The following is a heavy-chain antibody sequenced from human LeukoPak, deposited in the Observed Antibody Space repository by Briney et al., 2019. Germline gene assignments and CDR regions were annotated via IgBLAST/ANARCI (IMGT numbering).Heavy chain of an antibody. J-gene: IGHJ5*02. CDR2: IKSKVDSGAV. CDR3: TFEGSDIFFDP. CDR1: GIIFSYAW. V-gene: IGHV3-15*01. D-gene: IGHD2-15*01. Sequence: GGSLRLSCEASGIIFSYAWMSWVRQTSGKGLVWVGRIKSKVDSGAVDYAAAVEGRFIISRDDSKDTLYLQMNSLKIEDTGMYYCTFEGSDIFFDPWGQGTLVTVSS.